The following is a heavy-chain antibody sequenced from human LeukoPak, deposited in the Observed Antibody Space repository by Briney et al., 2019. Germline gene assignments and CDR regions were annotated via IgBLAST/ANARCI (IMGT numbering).Heavy chain of an antibody. CDR2: IYHSGST. CDR3: ARLRGYDSSGYYPIDY. D-gene: IGHD3-22*01. J-gene: IGHJ4*02. CDR1: GDSIY. V-gene: IGHV4-4*02. Sequence: SETLSLTCSVSGDSIYWSWVRQSPGKGLEWIGEIYHSGSTNYNPSLKSRVTISVDKSKNQFSLKLSSVTAADTAVYYCARLRGYDSSGYYPIDYWGQGTLVTVSS.